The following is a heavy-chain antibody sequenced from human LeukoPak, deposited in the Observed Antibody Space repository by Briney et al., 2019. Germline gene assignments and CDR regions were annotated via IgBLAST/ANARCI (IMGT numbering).Heavy chain of an antibody. CDR1: GGIFSSYA. V-gene: IGHV1-69*13. CDR2: IIPIFDIA. Sequence: EASVKVSCKASGGIFSSYAINWVRQAPGQGLEWMGQIIPIFDIANYAQKFEGRLTITADEFTTTAYMELSSLRSEDTAVYYCVIRPAVIEETDYWGQGTLVTVSS. CDR3: VIRPAVIEETDY. D-gene: IGHD2-2*02. J-gene: IGHJ4*02.